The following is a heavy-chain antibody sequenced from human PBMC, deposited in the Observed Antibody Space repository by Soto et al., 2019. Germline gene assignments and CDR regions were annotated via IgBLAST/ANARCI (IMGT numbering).Heavy chain of an antibody. J-gene: IGHJ6*02. CDR3: ARYCSGGSCYSGYYYGMDV. CDR1: GYSFALYW. D-gene: IGHD2-15*01. V-gene: IGHV5-51*01. CDR2: IYPSDSDV. Sequence: GESLKISCKGSGYSFALYWIGWVRQMPGKDLEWMGIIYPSDSDVRYSPSFQGQVTMSADKSISTVYLQWNSLKASDTAMYYCARYCSGGSCYSGYYYGMDVWGQGTTVTVSS.